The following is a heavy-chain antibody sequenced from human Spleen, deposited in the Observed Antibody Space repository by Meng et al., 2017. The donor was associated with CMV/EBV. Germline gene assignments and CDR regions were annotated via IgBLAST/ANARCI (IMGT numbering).Heavy chain of an antibody. D-gene: IGHD1-26*01. CDR2: IYAGDSDT. CDR3: ARRLSRGSASRWFDP. V-gene: IGHV5-51*01. Sequence: SGYGFSTSWFAWVRPVPGKGLEWMGVIYAGDSDTTYSPAFQGQVTISVDKSISTAYLQWSRLRASDTAVYYCARRLSRGSASRWFDPWGQGTLVTVSS. CDR1: GYGFSTSW. J-gene: IGHJ5*02.